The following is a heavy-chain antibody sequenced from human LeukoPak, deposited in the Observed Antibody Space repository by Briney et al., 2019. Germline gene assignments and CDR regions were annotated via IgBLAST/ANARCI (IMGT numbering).Heavy chain of an antibody. CDR2: IRYDGSNK. J-gene: IGHJ4*02. Sequence: GRSLRLSCAASGFTFSSYAMDWVRQAPGKGLEWVAFIRYDGSNKYYADSVKGRFTISRDNSKNTLYLQMNSLRAEDTAVYYCAKDFNYGDYPDYWGQGTPVTVSS. CDR3: AKDFNYGDYPDY. CDR1: GFTFSSYA. D-gene: IGHD4-17*01. V-gene: IGHV3-30*02.